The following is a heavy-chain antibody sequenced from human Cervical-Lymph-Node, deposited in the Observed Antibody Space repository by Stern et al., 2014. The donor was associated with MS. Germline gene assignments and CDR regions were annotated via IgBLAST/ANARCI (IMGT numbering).Heavy chain of an antibody. J-gene: IGHJ4*02. V-gene: IGHV4-31*03. CDR2: IYFTGST. CDR3: ARTKRSTPDFDY. Sequence: VHLVESGPGLVKPSQTLSLTCTVSGGSISSGAYYWNWIRQHPGRGLEWIGYIYFTGSTYYNPSLKSRIIISLDTSNSQFSLRLTSVTAADTAVYYCARTKRSTPDFDYWGQGSLVTVSS. D-gene: IGHD6-25*01. CDR1: GGSISSGAYY.